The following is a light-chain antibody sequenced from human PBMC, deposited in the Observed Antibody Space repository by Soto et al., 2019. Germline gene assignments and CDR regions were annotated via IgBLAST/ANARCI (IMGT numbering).Light chain of an antibody. CDR3: QQYNSHWT. J-gene: IGKJ1*01. Sequence: DIEMTQSPATLSSSVGDRVTITCRASQTINSWLAWYQQKPGKAPKVLIFDASSLKTGVPSRLSGIGSGTEFTLTISSMQPDDFATYYCQQYNSHWTFGQGTKVDIK. CDR2: DAS. V-gene: IGKV1-5*01. CDR1: QTINSW.